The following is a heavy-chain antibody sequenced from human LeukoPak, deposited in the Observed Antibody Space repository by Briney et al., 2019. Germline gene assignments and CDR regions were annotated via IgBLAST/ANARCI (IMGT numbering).Heavy chain of an antibody. CDR2: IYYSGST. Sequence: SETLSLTCSVSGGSIRSYYWSWIRQPPGKGLEWIGYIYYSGSTNYNPSLKSRVTISVDASKNQFSLRLSSVTAADTAVYYCARADSYGFIDYWGQGTLVTVSS. CDR1: GGSIRSYY. V-gene: IGHV4-59*01. D-gene: IGHD5-18*01. CDR3: ARADSYGFIDY. J-gene: IGHJ4*02.